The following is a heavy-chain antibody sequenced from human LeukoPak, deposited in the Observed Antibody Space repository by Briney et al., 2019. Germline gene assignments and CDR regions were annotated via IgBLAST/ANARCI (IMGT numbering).Heavy chain of an antibody. CDR1: GYTFTSYA. Sequence: GASVKVSCKASGYTFTSYAISWVRQAPGQGLEWMGIIYPGDSETRYSPSFQGQVTISADKSISTAYVQWSSLKASDTAMYYCVRSRGYSYGYSYYFGYWGQGTLVTVSS. V-gene: IGHV5-51*01. D-gene: IGHD5-18*01. CDR2: IYPGDSET. J-gene: IGHJ4*02. CDR3: VRSRGYSYGYSYYFGY.